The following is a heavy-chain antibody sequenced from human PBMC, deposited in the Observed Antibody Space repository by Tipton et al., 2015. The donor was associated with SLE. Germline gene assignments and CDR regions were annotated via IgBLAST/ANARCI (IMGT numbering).Heavy chain of an antibody. CDR2: IYYSGST. V-gene: IGHV4-30-4*01. Sequence: TLSLTCTVSGGSISSGDYYWSWIRQPPGKGLEWIGYIYYSGSTYYNPSLKSRVTISVDTSKNQFSLKLSSVTAADTAVYYCARKDNDILTGYRPGDAFDIWGQRTMVTVSS. CDR3: ARKDNDILTGYRPGDAFDI. CDR1: GGSISSGDYY. D-gene: IGHD3-9*01. J-gene: IGHJ3*02.